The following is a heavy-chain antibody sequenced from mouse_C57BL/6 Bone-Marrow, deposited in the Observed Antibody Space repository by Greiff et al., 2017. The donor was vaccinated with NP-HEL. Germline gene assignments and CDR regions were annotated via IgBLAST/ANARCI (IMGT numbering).Heavy chain of an antibody. CDR1: GYTFTSYW. V-gene: IGHV1-72*01. Sequence: VQLVESGAELVKPGASVKLSCKASGYTFTSYWMHWVKQRPGRGLEWIGRIDPNSGGTKYNEKFKSKATLTVDKPSSTAYMQLSSLTSEDSAVYYCARTTGGSRTSYAMDYWGQGTSVTVSS. D-gene: IGHD1-1*01. CDR2: IDPNSGGT. CDR3: ARTTGGSRTSYAMDY. J-gene: IGHJ4*01.